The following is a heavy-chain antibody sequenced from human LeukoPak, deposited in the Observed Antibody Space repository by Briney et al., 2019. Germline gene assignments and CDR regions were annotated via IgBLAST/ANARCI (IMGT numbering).Heavy chain of an antibody. CDR2: IIPILGIA. CDR1: GGTFSSYA. J-gene: IGHJ4*02. V-gene: IGHV1-69*04. CDR3: ARGGFDREGSFDY. Sequence: SVKVSCKASGGTFSSYAISWVRQAPGQGLEWMGRIIPILGIANYAQKFQGRVTITADKSTSTAYMELSSLRSEDTAVYYCARGGFDREGSFDYWGQGTLVTVSS. D-gene: IGHD5-12*01.